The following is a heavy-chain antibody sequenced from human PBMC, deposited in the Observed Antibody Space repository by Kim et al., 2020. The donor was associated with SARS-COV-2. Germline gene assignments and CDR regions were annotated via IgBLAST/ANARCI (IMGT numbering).Heavy chain of an antibody. CDR1: GYTFTSYG. D-gene: IGHD2-15*01. CDR2: ISAYNGNT. CDR3: ARNHCSGGSCYYYYYGMDV. V-gene: IGHV1-18*01. Sequence: ASVKVSCKASGYTFTSYGISWVRQAPGQGLEWMGWISAYNGNTNYAQKLQGRVTMTTDTSTSTAYMELRSLRSDDTAVYYCARNHCSGGSCYYYYYGMDVWGQGTTGTVSS. J-gene: IGHJ6*02.